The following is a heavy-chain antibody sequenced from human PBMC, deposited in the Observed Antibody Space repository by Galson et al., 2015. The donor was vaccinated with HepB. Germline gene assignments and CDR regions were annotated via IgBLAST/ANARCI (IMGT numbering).Heavy chain of an antibody. D-gene: IGHD6-13*01. CDR2: INVGNGDT. V-gene: IGHV1-3*01. CDR3: TRSGRFGVSAADHGLF. Sequence: SVKVSCKASGYTFTMYAMHWVRQAPGQRPEWMGWINVGNGDTKYSRKFQGRVTITRDTSANTVYVELANLKFEDTAVYYCTRSGRFGVSAADHGLFWGQGTQVTVS. CDR1: GYTFTMYA. J-gene: IGHJ4*02.